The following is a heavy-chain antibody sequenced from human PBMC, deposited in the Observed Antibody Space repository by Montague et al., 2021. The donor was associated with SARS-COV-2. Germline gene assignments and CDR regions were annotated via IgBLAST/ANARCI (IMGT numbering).Heavy chain of an antibody. CDR3: AREGEWELQGPRHSSFYFAMDV. V-gene: IGHV6-1*01. CDR2: TYYRSKWYN. Sequence: CAISGDSVASNSAAWIWIRQSPSRGLEWLARTYYRSKWYNEYAVSVKSRINIIPDTSKNHLSLQVYSVTPEDTAVYYCAREGEWELQGPRHSSFYFAMDVWGQGTSVTVSS. CDR1: GDSVASNSAA. J-gene: IGHJ6*02. D-gene: IGHD1-26*01.